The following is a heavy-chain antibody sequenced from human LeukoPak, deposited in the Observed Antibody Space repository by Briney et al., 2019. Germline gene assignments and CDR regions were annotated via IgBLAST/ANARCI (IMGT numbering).Heavy chain of an antibody. CDR1: GFTFSSYS. CDR3: ARGIAATGIDY. V-gene: IGHV3-21*01. J-gene: IGHJ4*02. CDR2: ISSSSSYI. Sequence: GGSLRLSCAASGFTFSSYSMNWVRQAPGKGLEWVSSISSSSSYIYYADSVKGRFTISRDNAKNSLYLQMNSLRAEDTAVYYCARGIAATGIDYWGQGTLVTVSS. D-gene: IGHD6-13*01.